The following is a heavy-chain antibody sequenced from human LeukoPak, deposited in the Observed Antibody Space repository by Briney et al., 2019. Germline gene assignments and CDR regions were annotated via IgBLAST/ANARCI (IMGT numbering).Heavy chain of an antibody. V-gene: IGHV3-49*04. D-gene: IGHD2-21*02. CDR2: IRSKAYGGTT. CDR3: TRTMTALSVDY. Sequence: GGSLRLSCAASGFTFNNYWMSWVRQAPGKGLEWVGFIRSKAYGGTTEYAASVKGRFTISRDDSKSIAYLQMNSLKTEDTAVYYCTRTMTALSVDYWGQGTPVTVSS. J-gene: IGHJ4*02. CDR1: GFTFNNYW.